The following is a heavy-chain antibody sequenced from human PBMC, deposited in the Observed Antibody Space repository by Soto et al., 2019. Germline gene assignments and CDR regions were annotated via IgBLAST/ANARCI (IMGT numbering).Heavy chain of an antibody. CDR3: ESLVRHELHTIDF. V-gene: IGHV1-8*01. CDR1: GYTFSTYD. Sequence: QVQLVQSGAEVKAPGASVRVSCKASGYTFSTYDIHWVRQATGQGLEWMGWMNPESRNTGYAQKFQGRVTMTSDTTISTAYMGLTSMGSADTAVYYGESLVRHELHTIDFWGQGTLVTVSS. CDR2: MNPESRNT. J-gene: IGHJ4*02. D-gene: IGHD1-26*01.